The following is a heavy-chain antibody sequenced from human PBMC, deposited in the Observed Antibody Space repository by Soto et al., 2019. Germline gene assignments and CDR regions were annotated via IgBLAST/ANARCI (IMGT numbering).Heavy chain of an antibody. J-gene: IGHJ6*02. Sequence: SETLSLTCTVSGGPISSGSYYCCWIRQPPSKGLAWFGYLYYTGSTSYNPSLKCRFIISVDTSKKQFSLKLSSVTAAETAVYYCARDKRVLLTPGYEKYQDYGMDVWGQGTMVTIS. CDR2: LYYTGST. V-gene: IGHV4-30-4*01. D-gene: IGHD2-2*01. CDR1: GGPISSGSYY. CDR3: ARDKRVLLTPGYEKYQDYGMDV.